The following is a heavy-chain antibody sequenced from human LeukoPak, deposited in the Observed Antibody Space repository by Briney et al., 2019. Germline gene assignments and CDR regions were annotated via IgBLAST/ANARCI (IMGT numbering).Heavy chain of an antibody. D-gene: IGHD5-18*01. CDR1: GFSFNSHS. V-gene: IGHV3-48*01. CDR3: AKDLGAYSYGPLDS. CDR2: ISSTTSII. J-gene: IGHJ4*02. Sequence: PGGSLRLSCAASGFSFNSHSMNWDRQAPGKGLEWVSYISSTTSIIYYTDSVKGRFTISRDNAKDSLFLQMSSLRAEDTAVYYCAKDLGAYSYGPLDSWGKGTLVTVSS.